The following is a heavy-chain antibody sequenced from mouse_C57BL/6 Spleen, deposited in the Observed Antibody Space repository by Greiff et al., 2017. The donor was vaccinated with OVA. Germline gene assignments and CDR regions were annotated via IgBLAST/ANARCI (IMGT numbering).Heavy chain of an antibody. Sequence: VQLQQSGAELVKPGASVKLSCTASGFNIQDYYMHWVKQRPEQGLEWIGRIDPEDGDTKYAPKFQGKATITADTSSNTAYLQLSSLTSEDTAVYYCAREGIYYDYDAPWFAYWGQGTLVTVSA. CDR2: IDPEDGDT. V-gene: IGHV14-2*01. CDR3: AREGIYYDYDAPWFAY. CDR1: GFNIQDYY. D-gene: IGHD2-4*01. J-gene: IGHJ3*01.